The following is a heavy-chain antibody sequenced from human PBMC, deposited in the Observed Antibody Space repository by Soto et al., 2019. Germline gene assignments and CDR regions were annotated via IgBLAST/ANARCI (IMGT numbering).Heavy chain of an antibody. CDR1: GLTFNTYA. D-gene: IGHD2-2*01. CDR3: ASGRGYCSESSCSYLDYFQH. CDR2: ISNDGSNK. J-gene: IGHJ1*01. Sequence: QVQLVESGGGVGQPGTSLRLSCAASGLTFNTYAMNWIRLAPGKGLEWVAVISNDGSNKYYADSVKGRFTISNDNSKNTVYLQMNSLRGEDTGVYYCASGRGYCSESSCSYLDYFQHWGQGALVIVSS. V-gene: IGHV3-30*03.